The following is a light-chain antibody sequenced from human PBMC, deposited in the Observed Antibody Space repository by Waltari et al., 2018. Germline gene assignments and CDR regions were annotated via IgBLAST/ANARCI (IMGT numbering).Light chain of an antibody. CDR1: IMPTKY. CDR3: YSTTDNNLGV. J-gene: IGLJ1*01. CDR2: QDS. Sequence: SSELTQPSSVSVSPGQTARLTCSGDIMPTKYTRWFQQTPGQAPVLVLYQDSARPPGNPERFAGSSSGTTVTLAISGAQVEDEADYYCYSTTDNNLGVFGPGTRVTVL. V-gene: IGLV3-27*01.